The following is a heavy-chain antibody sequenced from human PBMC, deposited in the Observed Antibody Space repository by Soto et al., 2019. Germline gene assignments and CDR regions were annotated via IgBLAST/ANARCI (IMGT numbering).Heavy chain of an antibody. Sequence: GGSLRLSCAASGFTFSSYGMHWVRQAPGKGLEWVAVIWYDGSNKYYADSVKGRFTISRDNSKNTLYLQMNSLRAEDTAVYYCAREDVLRYFDWSDAFDIWGQGTMVTVS. CDR3: AREDVLRYFDWSDAFDI. CDR1: GFTFSSYG. J-gene: IGHJ3*02. CDR2: IWYDGSNK. D-gene: IGHD3-9*01. V-gene: IGHV3-33*01.